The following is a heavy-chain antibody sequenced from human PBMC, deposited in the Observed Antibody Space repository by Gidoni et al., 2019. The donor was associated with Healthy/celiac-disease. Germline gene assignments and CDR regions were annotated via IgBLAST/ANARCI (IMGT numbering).Heavy chain of an antibody. V-gene: IGHV3-23*01. CDR1: GFTFSSYA. J-gene: IGHJ4*02. CDR3: AKDTVRMYYYDSSGYSPFDY. Sequence: EVQLLESGGGLVQPGGSLRLSCAASGFTFSSYAMSWVRQAPGKGLEWVSAISGSGGSTYYADSVKGRFTISRDNSKNTLYLQMNSLRAEDTAVYYCAKDTVRMYYYDSSGYSPFDYWGQGTLVTVSS. CDR2: ISGSGGST. D-gene: IGHD3-22*01.